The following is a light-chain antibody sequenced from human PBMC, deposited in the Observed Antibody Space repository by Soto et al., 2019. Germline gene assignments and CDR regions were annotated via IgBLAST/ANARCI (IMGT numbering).Light chain of an antibody. J-gene: IGLJ1*01. Sequence: QSALAQPPSASGSPGQSVTISCTGSGSDIGAYNFVSWYQHHPGKAPRLIIYEVVQRPSGVPDRFSGSKSGNTASLTVSGLQAADEADYFCKSYAGSNTYVFGSGTKVTVL. CDR3: KSYAGSNTYV. CDR1: GSDIGAYNF. CDR2: EVV. V-gene: IGLV2-8*01.